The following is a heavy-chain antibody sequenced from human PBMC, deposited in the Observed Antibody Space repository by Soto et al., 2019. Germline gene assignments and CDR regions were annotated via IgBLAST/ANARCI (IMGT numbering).Heavy chain of an antibody. V-gene: IGHV1-69*13. CDR2: IIPIFGTA. Sequence: ASVKVSCKASGGTFSSYAISWVRQAPGQGLEWMGGIIPIFGTANYAQKFQGRVTITAGESTSTAYMGLSSLRSEDTAVYYCARGYCSGGSCYSYNWFDPWGQGTLVTVSS. D-gene: IGHD2-15*01. J-gene: IGHJ5*02. CDR3: ARGYCSGGSCYSYNWFDP. CDR1: GGTFSSYA.